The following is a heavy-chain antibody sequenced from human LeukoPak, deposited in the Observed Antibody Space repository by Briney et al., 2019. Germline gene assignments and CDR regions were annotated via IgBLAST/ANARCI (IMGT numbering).Heavy chain of an antibody. J-gene: IGHJ4*02. Sequence: GGSLRLSCAASGFTFSSYAMSWVRQAPGKGLEWVSAISGSGGSTYYADSVRGRFTISRDNSKNTLYLQMNSLGAEDTAVYYCAKDPGRGGRWTYDYWGQEALVTVSS. CDR3: AKDPGRGGRWTYDY. CDR1: GFTFSSYA. D-gene: IGHD5-24*01. CDR2: ISGSGGST. V-gene: IGHV3-23*01.